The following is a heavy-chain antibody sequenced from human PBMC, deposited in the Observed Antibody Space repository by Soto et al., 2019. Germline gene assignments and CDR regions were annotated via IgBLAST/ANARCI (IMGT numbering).Heavy chain of an antibody. J-gene: IGHJ4*02. CDR3: AKEAPGGWHFFDT. CDR1: RFPFRTYG. CDR2: ISDDGSQK. D-gene: IGHD6-19*01. V-gene: IGHV3-30*18. Sequence: PGGSLRLSCAASRFPFRTYGMHRVRQAPGKGLEWVAFISDDGSQKYYGDSVKGRFTISRDNSKNTLSLRMISLRTEDTSVYYCAKEAPGGWHFFDTWGQGTLVTVSS.